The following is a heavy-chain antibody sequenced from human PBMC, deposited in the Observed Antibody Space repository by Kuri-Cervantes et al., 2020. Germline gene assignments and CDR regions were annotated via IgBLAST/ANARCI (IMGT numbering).Heavy chain of an antibody. Sequence: GESLKISCAASGFPFSSYWMSWVRQAPGKGLEWVSSISSSSSYIYYADSAKGRFTISRDNAKNSLYLQMNSLRAEDTAVYYCARRNSSPDAFDIWGQGTMVTVSS. CDR2: ISSSSSYI. D-gene: IGHD6-19*01. V-gene: IGHV3-21*01. J-gene: IGHJ3*02. CDR3: ARRNSSPDAFDI. CDR1: GFPFSSYW.